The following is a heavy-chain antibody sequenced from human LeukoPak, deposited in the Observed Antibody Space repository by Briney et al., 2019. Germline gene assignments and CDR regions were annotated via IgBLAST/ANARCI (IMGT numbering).Heavy chain of an antibody. CDR1: GGTFSSYA. CDR3: ARGWQDIVVVPAARVGHYYYYYGMDV. CDR2: IIPIFGTA. J-gene: IGHJ6*02. V-gene: IGHV1-69*13. D-gene: IGHD2-2*01. Sequence: SVTVSCKASGGTFSSYAISWVRQAPGQGLEWMGGIIPIFGTANYAQKFQGRVTITADESTSTAYMELSSLRSEDTAVYYCARGWQDIVVVPAARVGHYYYYYGMDVWGQGTTVTVSS.